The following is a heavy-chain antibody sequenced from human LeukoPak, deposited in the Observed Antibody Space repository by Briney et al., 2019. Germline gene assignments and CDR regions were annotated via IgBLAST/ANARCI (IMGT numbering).Heavy chain of an antibody. Sequence: SVKVSCKASGGTFSSYAISWVRQAPGQGLEWMGWIIPIFGTANYAQKFQGRVTITADGSTSTAYMELSSLRSEDTAVYYCARDLVPYYYDSSGHSRWAFDIWGQGTMVTVSS. J-gene: IGHJ3*02. CDR1: GGTFSSYA. CDR2: IIPIFGTA. V-gene: IGHV1-69*01. D-gene: IGHD3-22*01. CDR3: ARDLVPYYYDSSGHSRWAFDI.